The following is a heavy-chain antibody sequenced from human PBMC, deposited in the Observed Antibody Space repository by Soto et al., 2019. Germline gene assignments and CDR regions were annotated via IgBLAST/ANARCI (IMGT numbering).Heavy chain of an antibody. CDR3: ARDGTLYDSSAYYYLY. D-gene: IGHD3-22*01. Sequence: SVKVSCKASGGTFSRYTIAWVRQAPGQGLEWMGGITPMFGTPNYAQKFQGRVTITADESTSTAYKELSSLRSEDTAMYYCARDGTLYDSSAYYYLYWGQGTLVTVSS. CDR2: ITPMFGTP. J-gene: IGHJ4*02. CDR1: GGTFSRYT. V-gene: IGHV1-69*13.